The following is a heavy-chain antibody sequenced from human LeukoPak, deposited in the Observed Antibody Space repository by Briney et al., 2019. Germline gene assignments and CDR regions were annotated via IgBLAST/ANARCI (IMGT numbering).Heavy chain of an antibody. CDR3: TTDKNYDFWSAFDY. J-gene: IGHJ4*02. V-gene: IGHV3-15*01. CDR2: IKSKTDDGTA. CDR1: GFTFSNAW. Sequence: GGSLRLSCAASGFTFSNAWMSWVRQAPGKGLEWVGRIKSKTDDGTADYAAPVKGRFTISRDDSKNTLYLQMNSLKTEDTAVYYCTTDKNYDFWSAFDYWGQGTLVTVSS. D-gene: IGHD3-3*01.